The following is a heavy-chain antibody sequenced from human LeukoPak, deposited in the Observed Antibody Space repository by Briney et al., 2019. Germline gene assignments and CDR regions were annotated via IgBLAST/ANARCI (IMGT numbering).Heavy chain of an antibody. V-gene: IGHV4-61*02. D-gene: IGHD2-15*01. CDR1: GGSISSGSYY. CDR3: ARVDGSYSGGSCPSGNWFDP. Sequence: SETLSLTCTVSGGSISSGSYYWSWIRQPAGKGLEWIGRIYTSGGTNYNPSLKSRVTISYTSKNQFSLKLNSVTAADTAVYYCARVDGSYSGGSCPSGNWFDPWGQGTLVTVSS. CDR2: IYTSGGT. J-gene: IGHJ5*02.